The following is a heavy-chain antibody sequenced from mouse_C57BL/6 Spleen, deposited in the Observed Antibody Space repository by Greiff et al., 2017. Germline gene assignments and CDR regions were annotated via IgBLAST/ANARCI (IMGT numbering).Heavy chain of an antibody. J-gene: IGHJ4*01. CDR3: TTPPYDYDGAMDY. D-gene: IGHD2-4*01. V-gene: IGHV14-4*01. CDR2: IDPENGDT. Sequence: EVQLQQSGAELVRPGASVKLSCTASGFNIKDDYMHWVKQRPEQGLEWIGWIDPENGDTEYASKFQGKATITADTSSNTAYLQLSSLTSEDTAVYYCTTPPYDYDGAMDYWGQGTSVTVSA. CDR1: GFNIKDDY.